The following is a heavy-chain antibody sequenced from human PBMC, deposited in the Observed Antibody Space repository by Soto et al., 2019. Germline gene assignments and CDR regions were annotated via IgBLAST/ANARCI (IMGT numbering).Heavy chain of an antibody. D-gene: IGHD2-15*01. V-gene: IGHV2-70*01. CDR1: GFSLSTSGMC. Sequence: ASGPTLVNPTQTLTLTCTFSGFSLSTSGMCVTWIRQPPGKALEWLALIDWDGDKYYSTSLKTRLTISKDTSKNQVVLTMTNMDPVDSATYYCARIPVYCSGGSCPFFYYFGMDVWGQGTTVTVSS. J-gene: IGHJ6*02. CDR3: ARIPVYCSGGSCPFFYYFGMDV. CDR2: IDWDGDK.